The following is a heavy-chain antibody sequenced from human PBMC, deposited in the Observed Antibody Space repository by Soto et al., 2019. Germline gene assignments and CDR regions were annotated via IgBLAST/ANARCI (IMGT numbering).Heavy chain of an antibody. CDR1: GFTFSSYA. J-gene: IGHJ4*02. Sequence: EVQLLESGGGLVQPGGSLRLSCAASGFTFSSYAMNWVRQAPRKGLEGVSGISSSGRSKYYADSVKGRFTISRDNYKNTLYLQMNSLRAEDTAVYYCAKDKGSYYYDSSAYNYYFECWGQGTLVTVSS. CDR3: AKDKGSYYYDSSAYNYYFEC. D-gene: IGHD3-22*01. V-gene: IGHV3-23*01. CDR2: ISSSGRSK.